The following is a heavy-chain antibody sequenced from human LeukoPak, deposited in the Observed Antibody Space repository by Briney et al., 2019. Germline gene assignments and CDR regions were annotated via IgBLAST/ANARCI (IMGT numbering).Heavy chain of an antibody. CDR1: GFTFSSYE. V-gene: IGHV3-48*03. CDR2: ISSSGSTI. J-gene: IGHJ6*04. Sequence: GGSLRLSCAASGFTFSSYEMNWVRQAPGKGLEWVSYISSSGSTIYYADSVKGRFAISRDNAKNSLYLQMNSLRAEDTAVYYCARESSGWSDVWGKGTTATISS. D-gene: IGHD6-19*01. CDR3: ARESSGWSDV.